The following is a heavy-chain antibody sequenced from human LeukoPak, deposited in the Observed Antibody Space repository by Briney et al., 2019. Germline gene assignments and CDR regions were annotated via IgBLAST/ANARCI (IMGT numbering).Heavy chain of an antibody. J-gene: IGHJ6*02. CDR3: ARGAVYSSSWYLSGYGMDV. D-gene: IGHD6-13*01. CDR2: ISAYNGNT. CDR1: GYTFTSYG. Sequence: ASVKVSCKASGYTFTSYGISWVRQAPGQGLEWTGWISAYNGNTNYAQKLQGRVTMTTDTSTSTAYMELSSLRSEDTAVYYCARGAVYSSSWYLSGYGMDVWGQGTTVTVSS. V-gene: IGHV1-18*01.